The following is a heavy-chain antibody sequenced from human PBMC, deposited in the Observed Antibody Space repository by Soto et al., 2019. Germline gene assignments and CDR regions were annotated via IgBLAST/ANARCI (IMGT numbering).Heavy chain of an antibody. CDR2: IYYSGST. D-gene: IGHD6-13*01. CDR3: ARHAVSHSWYLY. CDR1: GGSISSSSYY. J-gene: IGHJ4*02. Sequence: QLQLQESGPGLVKPSETLSLTCTVSGGSISSSSYYWGWIRQPPGKGLEWIGSIYYSGSTYYNPSLKSRVTISVDTSKNQFSLKLSSVTAADTAVYYCARHAVSHSWYLYWGQGTLVTVSS. V-gene: IGHV4-39*01.